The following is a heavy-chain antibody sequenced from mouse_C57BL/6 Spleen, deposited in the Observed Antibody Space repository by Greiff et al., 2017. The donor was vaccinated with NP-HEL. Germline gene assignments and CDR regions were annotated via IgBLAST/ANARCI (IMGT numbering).Heavy chain of an antibody. J-gene: IGHJ3*01. Sequence: EVQLQQSGAELVRPGASVKLSCTASGFNIKDDYMHWVKQRPEQGLEWIGWIDPENGDTEYASKFQGKATITADTSSNTAYLQLSSLTSEDTAVYYCTAGLFYGSPWFADWGQGTLVTVSA. D-gene: IGHD1-1*01. CDR1: GFNIKDDY. CDR2: IDPENGDT. CDR3: TAGLFYGSPWFAD. V-gene: IGHV14-4*01.